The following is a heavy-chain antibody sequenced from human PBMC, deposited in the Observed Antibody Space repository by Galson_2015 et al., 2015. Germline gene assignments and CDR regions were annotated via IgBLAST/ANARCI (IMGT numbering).Heavy chain of an antibody. D-gene: IGHD3-16*02. CDR3: ARDRGGYSSRGMDV. CDR2: IIPIFGIA. Sequence: SVKVSCKASGGTFSSYAISWVRQAPGQGLEWMGGIIPIFGIANYAQKFQGRVTITADKSTSTAYMELSSLRSEDTAVYYCARDRGGYSSRGMDVWGQGTTVTVSS. CDR1: GGTFSSYA. J-gene: IGHJ6*02. V-gene: IGHV1-69*10.